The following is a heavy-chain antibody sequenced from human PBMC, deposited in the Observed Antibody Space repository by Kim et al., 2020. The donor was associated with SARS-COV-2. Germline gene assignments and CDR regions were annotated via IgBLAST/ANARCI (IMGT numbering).Heavy chain of an antibody. Sequence: SETLSLTCTVPGDSITRYYWSWIRQPPGKGLEWIGNMYYSGSTNYNPSLKSRVTISVDTSKNQFSLTLSSVTAADTAVYYCARALSGYESFFDYWGQGTLVTVSS. J-gene: IGHJ4*02. CDR3: ARALSGYESFFDY. CDR1: GDSITRYY. D-gene: IGHD5-12*01. V-gene: IGHV4-59*13. CDR2: MYYSGST.